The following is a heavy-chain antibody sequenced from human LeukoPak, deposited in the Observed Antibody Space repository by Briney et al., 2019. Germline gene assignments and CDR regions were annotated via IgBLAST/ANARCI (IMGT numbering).Heavy chain of an antibody. D-gene: IGHD6-13*01. V-gene: IGHV4-34*01. CDR2: INHSGST. CDR3: ATRLGGYSSTIDY. CDR1: GGSISSYY. J-gene: IGHJ4*02. Sequence: SETLSLTCTVSGGSISSYYWSWIRQPPGKGLEWIGEINHSGSTNYNPSLKSRVTISVGTSKNQFSLKLSSVTAADTAVYYCATRLGGYSSTIDYWGQGTLVTVSS.